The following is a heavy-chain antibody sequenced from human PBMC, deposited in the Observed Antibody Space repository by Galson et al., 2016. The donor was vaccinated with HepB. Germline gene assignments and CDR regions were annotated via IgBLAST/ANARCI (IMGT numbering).Heavy chain of an antibody. Sequence: SLRLSCAASGFTFSDYTMNWVRQAPGKGLEWVSTITGSGGSAYYADSVKGRFTISRDNSKNTLYLQMNGLRAEDTAVYYCAKADATGYFDWSKGLDYWGQGTLVTVSS. CDR3: AKADATGYFDWSKGLDY. CDR2: ITGSGGSA. V-gene: IGHV3-23*01. D-gene: IGHD3-9*01. CDR1: GFTFSDYT. J-gene: IGHJ4*02.